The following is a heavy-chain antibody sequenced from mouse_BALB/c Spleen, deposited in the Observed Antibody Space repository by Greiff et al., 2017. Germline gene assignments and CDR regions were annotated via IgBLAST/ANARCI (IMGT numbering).Heavy chain of an antibody. J-gene: IGHJ3*01. D-gene: IGHD2-1*01. CDR1: GFTFSSYA. CDR3: ARPEGNYVEWFAY. V-gene: IGHV5-9-3*01. Sequence: EVQLVESGGGLVKPGGSLKLSCAASGFTFSSYAMSWVRQTPEKRLEWVATISSGGSYTYYPDSVKGRFTISRDNAKNTLYLQMSSLRSEDTAMYYCARPEGNYVEWFAYWGQGTLVTVSA. CDR2: ISSGGSYT.